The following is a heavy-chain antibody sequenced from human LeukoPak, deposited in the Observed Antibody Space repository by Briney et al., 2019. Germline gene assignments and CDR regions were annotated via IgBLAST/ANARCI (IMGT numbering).Heavy chain of an antibody. D-gene: IGHD5-18*01. Sequence: GGSLRLSCAVSGLTFSDSYMAWIRQAPRKGREWLSYISHSGASTYHANSVKGRFTISRDNAKNSLYLQMNSLRDEDTAMYFCARLTDSSVDYWGRGTLVTVSS. CDR2: ISHSGAST. V-gene: IGHV3-11*01. J-gene: IGHJ4*02. CDR1: GLTFSDSY. CDR3: ARLTDSSVDY.